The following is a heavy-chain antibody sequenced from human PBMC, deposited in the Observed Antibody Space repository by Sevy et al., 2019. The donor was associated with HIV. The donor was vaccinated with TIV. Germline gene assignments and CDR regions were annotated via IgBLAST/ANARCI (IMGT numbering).Heavy chain of an antibody. J-gene: IGHJ4*02. CDR3: VRDDRDGYFEY. Sequence: ASVKVSSKASGYTFTGYYMHWVRQAPGQGLQWMGWINPDSGGQNYAPKFQGRVTLTRDTSISTAYMELSRLKSDDTAVYYCVRDDRDGYFEYWGQGTLVTVSS. V-gene: IGHV1-2*02. CDR1: GYTFTGYY. CDR2: INPDSGGQ.